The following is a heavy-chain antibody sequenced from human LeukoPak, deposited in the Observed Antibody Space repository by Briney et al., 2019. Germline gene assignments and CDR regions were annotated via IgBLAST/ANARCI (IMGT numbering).Heavy chain of an antibody. CDR1: GFTFSSYG. D-gene: IGHD3-22*01. CDR3: ASGGRGYYDSSGYYIV. Sequence: GGSLRLSCAASGFTFSSYGMHWVRQAPGKGLEWVAVIWYDGSNKYYADSVKGRFTISRDNSKNTLYLQMNSLRAEDTAVYYCASGGRGYYDSSGYYIVWGQGTLVTVSS. J-gene: IGHJ4*02. V-gene: IGHV3-33*01. CDR2: IWYDGSNK.